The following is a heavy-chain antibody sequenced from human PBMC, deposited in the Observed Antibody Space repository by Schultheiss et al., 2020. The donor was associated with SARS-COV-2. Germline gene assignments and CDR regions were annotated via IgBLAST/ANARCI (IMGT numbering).Heavy chain of an antibody. CDR3: ARATYYDSLTGHSRADGWYFDL. D-gene: IGHD3-9*01. J-gene: IGHJ2*01. CDR2: INHSGST. CDR1: GGSFSGYY. Sequence: SETLSLTCAVYGGSFSGYYWSWIRQPPGKGLEWIGEINHSGSTNYNPSLKSRVTISVDTSKNQFSLKLSSVTAADTAVYYCARATYYDSLTGHSRADGWYFDLWGRGTLVTVSS. V-gene: IGHV4-34*01.